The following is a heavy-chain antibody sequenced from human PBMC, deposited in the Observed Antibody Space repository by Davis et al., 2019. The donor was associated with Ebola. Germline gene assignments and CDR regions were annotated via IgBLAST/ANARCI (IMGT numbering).Heavy chain of an antibody. CDR3: ARSGVRGYYNGMDV. Sequence: AASVKVSCKASGFTFTSSAVQWVRQATGQGLEWMGWMNPNSGNTGYVERFQGRVTMSRNTSISTAYMELSSLRSEDTAVYYCARSGVRGYYNGMDVWGQGTTVTVSS. J-gene: IGHJ6*02. D-gene: IGHD1-14*01. CDR1: GFTFTSSA. V-gene: IGHV1-8*02. CDR2: MNPNSGNT.